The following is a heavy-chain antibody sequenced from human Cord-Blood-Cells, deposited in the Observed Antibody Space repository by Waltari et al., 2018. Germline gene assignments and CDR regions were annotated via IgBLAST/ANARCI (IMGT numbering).Heavy chain of an antibody. D-gene: IGHD2-2*02. V-gene: IGHV3-48*03. CDR3: AREQRGYQLLYYFDY. CDR1: GFTCSSYE. Sequence: EVQLVESGGGLVQPGGSLRLSCAASGFTCSSYEMNWVRQAPGKGLEWVSYISSSGSTIYYADSVKGRFTISRDNAKNSLYLQMNSLRAEDTAVYYCAREQRGYQLLYYFDYWGQGTLVTVSS. J-gene: IGHJ4*02. CDR2: ISSSGSTI.